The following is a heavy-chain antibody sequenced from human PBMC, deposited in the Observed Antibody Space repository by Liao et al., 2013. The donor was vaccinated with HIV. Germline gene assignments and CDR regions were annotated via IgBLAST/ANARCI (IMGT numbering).Heavy chain of an antibody. Sequence: QVQLQESGPGLVKPSQTLSLTCTVSGASIGDDDYYWNWIRQPPGKGLEWIGYISDSGGTDYNPSLKSRVTISADTSSNHVSLKLTSVTAADTAVYYCARVQWEPAPNWYSDLWGRGTLVIVSS. CDR3: ARVQWEPAPNWYSDL. J-gene: IGHJ2*01. D-gene: IGHD1-26*01. CDR2: ISDSGGT. CDR1: GASIGDDDYY. V-gene: IGHV4-30-4*08.